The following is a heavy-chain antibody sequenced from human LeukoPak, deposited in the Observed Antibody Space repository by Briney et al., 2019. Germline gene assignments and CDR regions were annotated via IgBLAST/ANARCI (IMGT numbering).Heavy chain of an antibody. V-gene: IGHV3-7*01. CDR2: INEDGSAT. Sequence: QPGGSLRLSCAASGFTFSRNWMSWVRQAPGKGLERLANINEDGSATYYVDSVKGRFSISRDNGKNSLYLQMNSLRAGDTAVYYCARDAKYYFDTSGYHWGQGTQVTVSS. CDR1: GFTFSRNW. J-gene: IGHJ4*02. CDR3: ARDAKYYFDTSGYH. D-gene: IGHD3-22*01.